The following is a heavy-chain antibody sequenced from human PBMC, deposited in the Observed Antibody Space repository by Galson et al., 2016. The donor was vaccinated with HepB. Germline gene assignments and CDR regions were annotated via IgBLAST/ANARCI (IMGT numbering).Heavy chain of an antibody. CDR2: IHHGGTT. V-gene: IGHV4-39*01. CDR1: GGSISNNYY. Sequence: SETLSLTCTVSGGSISNNYYWGWIRQPPGKGLEWIGSIHHGGTTYYSPSLKSRFTLSVDMSKNQFSLNLRSVTAADTAVYYCARHALLGAKDFHNWGQGTLVTVSS. CDR3: ARHALLGAKDFHN. J-gene: IGHJ4*02. D-gene: IGHD1-26*01.